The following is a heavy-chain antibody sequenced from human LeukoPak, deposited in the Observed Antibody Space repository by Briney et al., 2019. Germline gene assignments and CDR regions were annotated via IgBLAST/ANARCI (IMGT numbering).Heavy chain of an antibody. Sequence: PSETLSLTCTVSGGSISSGGYYWSWIRQHPGKGLEWIGYIYYSGSTYYNPSLKSRVTISVDTSKNQFSLKLSSVTAADTAVYYCARAPQSSYYDSSGYSDAFDIWGQGTMVTVSS. CDR3: ARAPQSSYYDSSGYSDAFDI. J-gene: IGHJ3*02. D-gene: IGHD3-22*01. CDR2: IYYSGST. CDR1: GGSISSGGYY. V-gene: IGHV4-30-4*08.